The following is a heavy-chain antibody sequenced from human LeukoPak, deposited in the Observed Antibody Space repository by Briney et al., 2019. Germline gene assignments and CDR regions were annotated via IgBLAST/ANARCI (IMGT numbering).Heavy chain of an antibody. CDR1: GFTFSSYG. V-gene: IGHV3-48*04. J-gene: IGHJ4*02. Sequence: GGSLRLSCAASGFTFSSYGMSWVRQAPGKGLEWVSCISSSGSTIYYANSVKGRFTISRDNAKNSLYLQMNSLRAEDTAVYYCARDFTYYYDSSRYDYWGQGTLVTVSS. D-gene: IGHD3-22*01. CDR2: ISSSGSTI. CDR3: ARDFTYYYDSSRYDY.